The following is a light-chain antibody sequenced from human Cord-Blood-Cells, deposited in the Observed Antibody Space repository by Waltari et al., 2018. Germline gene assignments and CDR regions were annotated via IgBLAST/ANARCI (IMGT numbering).Light chain of an antibody. V-gene: IGKV3-11*01. J-gene: IGKJ4*01. CDR2: DAS. CDR1: QSVSSY. CDR3: QQRSNWPLT. Sequence: EIVLTQSPLTASLSAGERATLSCRASQSVSSYLAWYQQKPGQAPRLLIYDASNRATGIPARFSGSGSGTDFTLTISSLEPEDFAVYYCQQRSNWPLTFGGGTKVEIK.